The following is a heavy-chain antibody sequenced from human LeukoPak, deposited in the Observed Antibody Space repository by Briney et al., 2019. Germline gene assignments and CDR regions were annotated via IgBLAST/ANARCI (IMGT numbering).Heavy chain of an antibody. Sequence: SETLSLTCTVSGGSISSYYWSWIRQPPGKGLEWIGYIYYSGSTNYNPSLKSRVTISVVTSKNQFSLKLSSVTAADTAVYYCGRDRGGFEWGGSSSWYHPDDAFDIWGQGTMVTVSS. CDR3: GRDRGGFEWGGSSSWYHPDDAFDI. J-gene: IGHJ3*02. V-gene: IGHV4-59*01. CDR1: GGSISSYY. CDR2: IYYSGST. D-gene: IGHD6-13*01.